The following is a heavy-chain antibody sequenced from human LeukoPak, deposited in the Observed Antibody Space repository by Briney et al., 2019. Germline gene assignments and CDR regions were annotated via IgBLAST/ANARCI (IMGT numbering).Heavy chain of an antibody. V-gene: IGHV3-30*18. CDR1: GFTYSSCG. CDR2: ISYDGRNK. Sequence: GGSLRPSCAASGFTYSSCGIHWVRQAPGKGLEWVAVISYDGRNKHYADSVKGRFTISRDNSKNTTFLQMNTLRAEGTALYYCAKDRDLYGDFVGCDYWGQGTLVTVSS. J-gene: IGHJ4*02. D-gene: IGHD4-17*01. CDR3: AKDRDLYGDFVGCDY.